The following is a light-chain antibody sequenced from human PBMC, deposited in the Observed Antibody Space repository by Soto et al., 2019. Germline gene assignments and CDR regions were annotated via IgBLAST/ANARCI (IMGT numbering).Light chain of an antibody. V-gene: IGLV1-44*01. CDR1: SSNIGSNT. J-gene: IGLJ2*01. CDR3: AAWDDSLNVYVV. Sequence: QSVLTQPPSASGTPGQRVTISCSGSSSNIGSNTVNWYQQLPGTAPKLLIYSNNQRPSGVPDRFSGSESGTSASLAISGLQSEDEADYYCAAWDDSLNVYVVFGGGTKRTVL. CDR2: SNN.